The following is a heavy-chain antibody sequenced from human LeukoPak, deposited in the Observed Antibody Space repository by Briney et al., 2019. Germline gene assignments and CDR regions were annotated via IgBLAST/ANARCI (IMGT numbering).Heavy chain of an antibody. CDR3: ARRVHTRSWSSSFDT. J-gene: IGHJ4*02. Sequence: PSETLSLTCTVSGGSINSYYWSWIRQPPGRGLEWIGSIHHSGSTSYNPSLRSRVTISVDKSKNQFFLKLSSVTATDTAVYYCARRVHTRSWSSSFDTWGQKTLVTVSS. CDR2: IHHSGST. V-gene: IGHV4-59*01. D-gene: IGHD6-13*01. CDR1: GGSINSYY.